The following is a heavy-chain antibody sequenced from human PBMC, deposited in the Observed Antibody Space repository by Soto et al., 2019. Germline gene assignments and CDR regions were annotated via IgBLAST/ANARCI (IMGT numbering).Heavy chain of an antibody. CDR1: GGSISNYY. Sequence: SETLSLTCNVSGGSISNYYWTWTRQTPGKGLEWIAFIHYSGSTSSNPSLKSRVTISVDTSKSQFSLKLRSVTAADTGAYYCARALSDFDYALDVWGQGTMVTVSS. J-gene: IGHJ6*02. CDR2: IHYSGST. V-gene: IGHV4-59*12. CDR3: ARALSDFDYALDV.